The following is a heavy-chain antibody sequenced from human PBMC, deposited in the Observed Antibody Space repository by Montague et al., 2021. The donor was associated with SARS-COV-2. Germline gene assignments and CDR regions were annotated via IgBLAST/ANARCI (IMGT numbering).Heavy chain of an antibody. CDR2: IYSSGST. D-gene: IGHD2-15*01. V-gene: IGHV4-4*07. CDR1: GGSISNYY. CDR3: ARDYSHCSGGSCVFDY. J-gene: IGHJ4*02. Sequence: SETLSLTCTVSGGSISNYYWSWIRQPAGKGLEWIGRIYSSGSTNYNPSLKSRIPMSVDTSKNQFSLKLSSVTAADTAIYYCARDYSHCSGGSCVFDYWGQGTLVTVSS.